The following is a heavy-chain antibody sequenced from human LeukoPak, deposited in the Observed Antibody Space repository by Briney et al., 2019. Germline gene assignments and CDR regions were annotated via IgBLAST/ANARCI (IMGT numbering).Heavy chain of an antibody. J-gene: IGHJ6*03. Sequence: SETLSLTCTVSGGSISSHYWTWIRQSPVKGLEWIGEVSNSGSTSYNPSLKSRVTISIDTSKNQFSLKLSSVTAADTAVYYCGRDALVGYFSYYYMDVWGKGTTVTVSS. CDR2: VSNSGST. CDR1: GGSISSHY. D-gene: IGHD2-15*01. V-gene: IGHV4-59*11. CDR3: GRDALVGYFSYYYMDV.